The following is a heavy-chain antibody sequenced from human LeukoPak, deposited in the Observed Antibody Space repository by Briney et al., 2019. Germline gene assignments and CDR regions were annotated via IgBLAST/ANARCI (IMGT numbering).Heavy chain of an antibody. CDR1: GFTFSSYT. D-gene: IGHD4-23*01. CDR3: ARDGDTVLTRGYYYYMDV. CDR2: ITSSSSYI. Sequence: GGSLRLSCAASGFTFSSYTMNWVRQAPGKGPEWVSSITSSSSYIYYADSVKVRFTISRENARNSLYLQMNSLRAEDTALYYCARDGDTVLTRGYYYYMDVWGKGTTVTVSS. V-gene: IGHV3-21*01. J-gene: IGHJ6*03.